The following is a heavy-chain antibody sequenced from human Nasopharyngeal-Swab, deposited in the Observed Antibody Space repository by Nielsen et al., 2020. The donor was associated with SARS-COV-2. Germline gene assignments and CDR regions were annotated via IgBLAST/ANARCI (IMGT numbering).Heavy chain of an antibody. V-gene: IGHV3-64D*09. CDR2: ISSNGGST. CDR3: VRITMVRGADY. CDR1: GFTFSSYA. D-gene: IGHD3-10*01. J-gene: IGHJ4*02. Sequence: GESLKISCSASGFTFSSYAMHWVRQAPGKGLECVSAISSNGGSTYYADSVKGRFTISRDNSKNTLYLQMSSLRAEDTAVYYCVRITMVRGADYWGQGTLVTVSS.